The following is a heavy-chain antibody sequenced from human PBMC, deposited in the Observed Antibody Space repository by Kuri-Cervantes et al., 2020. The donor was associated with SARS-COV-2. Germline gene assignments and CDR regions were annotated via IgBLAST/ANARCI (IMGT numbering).Heavy chain of an antibody. Sequence: GESLKIFCAASGFTFNTCAMHWVRQAPGKGLEWVAMVSSDGTNQSYADSVKGRFTISRDNSKNTLHLQIISLRTEDTGVFYCARARVGVFDFWGQGALVTVSS. J-gene: IGHJ4*02. CDR3: ARARVGVFDF. CDR1: GFTFNTCA. D-gene: IGHD2-21*01. V-gene: IGHV3-30*04. CDR2: VSSDGTNQ.